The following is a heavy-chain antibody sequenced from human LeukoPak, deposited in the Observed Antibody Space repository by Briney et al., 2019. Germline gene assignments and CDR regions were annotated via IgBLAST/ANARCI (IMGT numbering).Heavy chain of an antibody. J-gene: IGHJ4*02. CDR3: ARSTKGDSDH. CDR2: ISSSGTTV. D-gene: IGHD3-10*01. V-gene: IGHV3-48*04. Sequence: GGSLRLSCAASGFTFSSYSMNWVRQAPGKGLDWVSYISSSGTTVYYADSVRGRFTISRDNAKNSLYLQMDSLRADDTAVYYCARSTKGDSDHWGQGTLVTVSS. CDR1: GFTFSSYS.